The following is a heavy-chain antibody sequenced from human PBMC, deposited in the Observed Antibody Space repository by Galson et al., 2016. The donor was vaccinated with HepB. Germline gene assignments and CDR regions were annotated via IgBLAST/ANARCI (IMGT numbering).Heavy chain of an antibody. V-gene: IGHV4-31*03. CDR3: ARVSGNAFDI. J-gene: IGHJ3*02. Sequence: PLSLTCTVSGGSISSGGYYWSWIRQHPGKCLEWIGYINHSGTTYYNPSLKSRATISVDTSKNQFSLNLSSVTAADTAVYYCARVSGNAFDIWGHGTMVTVSS. CDR1: GGSISSGGYY. CDR2: INHSGTT.